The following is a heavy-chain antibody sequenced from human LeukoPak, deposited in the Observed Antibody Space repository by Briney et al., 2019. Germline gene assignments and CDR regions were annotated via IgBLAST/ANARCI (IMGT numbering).Heavy chain of an antibody. J-gene: IGHJ5*02. Sequence: ASVKVSCKASGYTFTNYDVNWVRQATGQGPEWMGWMNPNSGKTGYAQKFQGRVTMTRNTSISTAYMELSSLTTEDTAVYYCAVCKRRYWFDPWGQGTLVTVSS. V-gene: IGHV1-8*01. CDR3: AVCKRRYWFDP. CDR2: MNPNSGKT. CDR1: GYTFTNYD. D-gene: IGHD6-25*01.